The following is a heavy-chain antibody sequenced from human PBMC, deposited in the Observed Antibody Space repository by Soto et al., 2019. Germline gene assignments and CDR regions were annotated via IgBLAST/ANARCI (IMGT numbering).Heavy chain of an antibody. V-gene: IGHV4-59*08. J-gene: IGHJ4*02. CDR2: IYYSGST. D-gene: IGHD1-1*01. Sequence: SETLSLTCTVSGGSISTYYWSWIRQPPGKGLEWIGFIYYSGSTNYNPSLKSRLTISVDTSKNQFSLKLSSVTAADTAVYYCARQGTQGPGFDHWGQGTLVTVSS. CDR3: ARQGTQGPGFDH. CDR1: GGSISTYY.